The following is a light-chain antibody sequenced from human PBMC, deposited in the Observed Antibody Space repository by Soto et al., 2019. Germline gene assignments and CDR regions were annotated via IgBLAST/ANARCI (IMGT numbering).Light chain of an antibody. V-gene: IGLV2-14*03. CDR2: DVS. J-gene: IGLJ1*01. CDR1: SSDVGGYNY. Sequence: QYALTQPASGSGAPGQASSISCTSTSSDVGGYNYVSWYQHHPGKAPKLLIYDVSNRPSGVSNRFSGSKPDNTASLTISGLQPEDEADYYCSSYTTSNTRQIVFGTGTKVTVL. CDR3: SSYTTSNTRQIV.